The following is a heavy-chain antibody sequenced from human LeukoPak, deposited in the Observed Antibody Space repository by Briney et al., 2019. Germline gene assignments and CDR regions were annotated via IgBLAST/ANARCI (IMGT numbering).Heavy chain of an antibody. CDR3: AKESEGYYYGSGSYFGLFFSAGNLDY. D-gene: IGHD3-10*01. V-gene: IGHV3-48*04. Sequence: GGSLRLSCAASGFIFSTYSMNWVRQAPGKGLEWVSDISSSDSTIYYTDSVKGRFTISRDNAKSSLYLQMNSLRAEDTAVYYCAKESEGYYYGSGSYFGLFFSAGNLDYWGQGTLVTVSS. J-gene: IGHJ4*02. CDR2: ISSSDSTI. CDR1: GFIFSTYS.